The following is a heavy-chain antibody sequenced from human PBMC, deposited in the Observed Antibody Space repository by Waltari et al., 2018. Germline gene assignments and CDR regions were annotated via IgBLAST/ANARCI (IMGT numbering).Heavy chain of an antibody. CDR2: INPNSGGT. V-gene: IGHV1-2*06. J-gene: IGHJ3*02. D-gene: IGHD6-6*01. Sequence: QVHLVQSGAEVKKPGASVKVSCQASGYTFTDYYMHWVRQAPGQGLEWMGRINPNSGGTDYAQKFQGRVTVTRDTSISTAYMELTRLISDDTAVYYCALPPVRGSSAFDIWGQGTMVTVSS. CDR3: ALPPVRGSSAFDI. CDR1: GYTFTDYY.